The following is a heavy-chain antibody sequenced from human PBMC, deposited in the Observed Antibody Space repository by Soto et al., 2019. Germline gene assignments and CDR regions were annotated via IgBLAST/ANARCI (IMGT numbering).Heavy chain of an antibody. CDR3: ARDPIGILTGIDY. Sequence: PGGSLRLSCAASGVTFSYYYMSWIRQAPGKGLEWVSYISSSGSTIYYADSVKGRFTISRDNAKNSLYLQMNSLRAEDTAVYYCARDPIGILTGIDYWGQGTLVTVSS. J-gene: IGHJ4*02. V-gene: IGHV3-11*01. CDR2: ISSSGSTI. D-gene: IGHD3-9*01. CDR1: GVTFSYYY.